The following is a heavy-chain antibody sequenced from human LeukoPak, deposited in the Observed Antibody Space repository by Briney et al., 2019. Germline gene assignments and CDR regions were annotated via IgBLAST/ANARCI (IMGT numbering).Heavy chain of an antibody. CDR2: INHSGST. CDR1: GGSFSGYY. J-gene: IGHJ4*02. V-gene: IGHV4-34*01. D-gene: IGHD6-13*01. CDR3: ARASIAAAGAVDY. Sequence: SETLSLTCAVYGGSFSGYYWSWIRQPPGKGLEWIGEINHSGSTNYNPSLKSRVTISVDTSKNQFSLKLGSVTAADTAVYYCARASIAAAGAVDYWGQGTLVTVSS.